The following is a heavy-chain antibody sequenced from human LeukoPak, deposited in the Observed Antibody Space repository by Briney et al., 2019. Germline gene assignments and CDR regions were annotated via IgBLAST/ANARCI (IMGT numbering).Heavy chain of an antibody. V-gene: IGHV3-48*01. J-gene: IGHJ4*02. Sequence: GGSLRLSCAASGFTFSSYSMNWVRQAPGKGLEWVSYISSSGSAVDYADSVKGRFTISRDNAKNSLYLQMNSLRAEDTAVYYCARASSSGYRGADYWGQGTLVTVSS. CDR1: GFTFSSYS. D-gene: IGHD3-22*01. CDR2: ISSSGSAV. CDR3: ARASSSGYRGADY.